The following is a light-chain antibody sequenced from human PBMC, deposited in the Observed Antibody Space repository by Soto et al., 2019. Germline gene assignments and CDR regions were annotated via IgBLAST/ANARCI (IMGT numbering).Light chain of an antibody. CDR2: QVS. Sequence: DVVMTQSPLSLPVTLGQPASISCKSSQSPVYSDEVTYSNWFHQRPCQSPRRLIYQVSIRDSRVIDRLSSSGSGRDFSMSISRVEDEDVGSYYYMQRSHRPWTFGQGTKVEIK. J-gene: IGKJ1*01. CDR3: MQRSHRPWT. CDR1: QSPVYSDEVTY. V-gene: IGKV2-30*01.